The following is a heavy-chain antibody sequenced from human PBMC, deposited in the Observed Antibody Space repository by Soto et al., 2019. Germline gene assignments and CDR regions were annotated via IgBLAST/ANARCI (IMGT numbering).Heavy chain of an antibody. CDR3: GRERTTASYRDAFDI. D-gene: IGHD1-7*01. CDR1: GFTVSSNY. Sequence: GGSLRLSCAASGFTVSSNYMSWVRQAPGKGLEWVSVIYSGGSTYYADSVKGRFTISRDNSKNTLYLQMNSLRAEDTAVYYCGRERTTASYRDAFDIWGQETMVTVSS. J-gene: IGHJ3*02. CDR2: IYSGGST. V-gene: IGHV3-53*01.